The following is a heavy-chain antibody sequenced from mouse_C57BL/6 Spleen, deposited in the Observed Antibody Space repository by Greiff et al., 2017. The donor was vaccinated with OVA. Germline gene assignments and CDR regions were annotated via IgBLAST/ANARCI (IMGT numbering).Heavy chain of an antibody. Sequence: EVKVEESGGGLVQPGGSMKLSCVASGFTFSNYWMNWVRQSPEKGLEWVAQIRLKSDNYATHYAESVKGRFTISRDDSKSSVYLQMNNLRAEDTGIYYCTGGITTVVPFAYWGQGTLVTVSA. CDR2: IRLKSDNYAT. CDR3: TGGITTVVPFAY. V-gene: IGHV6-3*01. J-gene: IGHJ3*01. CDR1: GFTFSNYW. D-gene: IGHD1-1*01.